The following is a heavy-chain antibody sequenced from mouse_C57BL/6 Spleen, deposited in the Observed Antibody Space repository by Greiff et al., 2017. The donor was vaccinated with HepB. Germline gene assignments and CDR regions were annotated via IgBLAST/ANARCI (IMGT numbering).Heavy chain of an antibody. CDR2: IDPSDSET. D-gene: IGHD2-3*01. V-gene: IGHV1-52*01. CDR1: GYTFTSYW. Sequence: QVQLQQPGAELVRPGSSVKLSCKASGYTFTSYWMHWVKQRPIQGLEWIGNIDPSDSETHYNQKFKDKATLTVDKSSSTAYMQLSSQTSEDSAVYYCARDGYYYFDYWGQGTTLTVSS. J-gene: IGHJ2*01. CDR3: ARDGYYYFDY.